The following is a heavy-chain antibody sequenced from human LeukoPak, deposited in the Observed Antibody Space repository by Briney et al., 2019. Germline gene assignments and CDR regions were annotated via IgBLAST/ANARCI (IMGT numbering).Heavy chain of an antibody. J-gene: IGHJ6*03. CDR2: LNWYGGST. Sequence: PGGSLRLSCAASGFTYDDFRMSWARPAPGKGLEWVSGLNWYGGSTGHADSVEGRFTISRDNAKNSLYLQMNSLRAEDTALFYCARLGINVVVPASQYYYYMDVWGKGTTVTVSS. V-gene: IGHV3-20*04. CDR1: GFTYDDFR. D-gene: IGHD2-2*01. CDR3: ARLGINVVVPASQYYYYMDV.